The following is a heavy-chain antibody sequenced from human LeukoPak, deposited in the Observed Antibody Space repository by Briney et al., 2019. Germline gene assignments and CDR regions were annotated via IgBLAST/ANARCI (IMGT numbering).Heavy chain of an antibody. J-gene: IGHJ5*02. CDR3: ARAYGSGPERWFDP. D-gene: IGHD3-10*01. V-gene: IGHV4-38-2*01. CDR1: GSSISSGQY. Sequence: SETLSLICAVSGSSISSGQYWGWIRQPPGKGLEWIGSIYYSGSTYYNPSLKSRVTISVDTSKNQFSLKLSSVTAADTAVYYCARAYGSGPERWFDPWGQGTLVTVSS. CDR2: IYYSGST.